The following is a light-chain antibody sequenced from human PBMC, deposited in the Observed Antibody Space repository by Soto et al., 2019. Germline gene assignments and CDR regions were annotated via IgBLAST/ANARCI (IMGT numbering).Light chain of an antibody. CDR2: SNN. CDR3: AAWDDSLNAYYV. J-gene: IGLJ1*01. CDR1: SSNIGSNT. Sequence: QSVLXQPPSASGTPGQRVTISCSESSSNIGSNTVNWYQQLPGTAPKLLIYSNNQRPSGVPDRFSGSKSGTSASLAISGLQSEDEADYYCAAWDDSLNAYYVFGTGTKVTVL. V-gene: IGLV1-44*01.